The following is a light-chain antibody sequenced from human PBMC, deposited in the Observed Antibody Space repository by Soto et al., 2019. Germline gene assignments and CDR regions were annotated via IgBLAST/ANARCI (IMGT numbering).Light chain of an antibody. J-gene: IGKJ1*01. CDR1: QSVSSD. CDR3: QQYDDWWT. V-gene: IGKV3-15*01. CDR2: GAF. Sequence: EIVMTQSPATLSVSPGDRATLSCRASQSVSSDLAWYQQKPGQAPRLLIYGAFTRATGIPARFSGSGSGTDFTLTISSLQSEDFAVYYCQQYDDWWTFGQGTKVDIK.